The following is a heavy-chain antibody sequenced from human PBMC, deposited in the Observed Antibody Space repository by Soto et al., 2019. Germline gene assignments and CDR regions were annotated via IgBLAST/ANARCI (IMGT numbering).Heavy chain of an antibody. CDR1: GGSISSSSYY. CDR3: ARPVWAAADPRQGDY. V-gene: IGHV4-39*01. D-gene: IGHD6-13*01. Sequence: NPSETLSLTCTVSGGSISSSSYYWGWIRQPPGKGLEWIGSIYYSGSTYYNQSLKSRVTISVDTSKKQFSLKLNYVTAADTAVYYCARPVWAAADPRQGDYWGQGTLVTVSS. J-gene: IGHJ4*02. CDR2: IYYSGST.